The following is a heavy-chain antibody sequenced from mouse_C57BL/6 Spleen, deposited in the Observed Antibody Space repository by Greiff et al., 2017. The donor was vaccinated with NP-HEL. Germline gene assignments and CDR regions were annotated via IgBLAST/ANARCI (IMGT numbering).Heavy chain of an antibody. CDR2: INPNNGGT. V-gene: IGHV1-26*01. CDR3: SSYGSYYAMDY. D-gene: IGHD2-2*01. Sequence: EVQLQQSGPELVKPGASVKISCKASGYTFTDYYMNWVKQSHGKSLEWIGDINPNNGGTSYNQKFKGKATLTVDKSSSTAYMERRSLTSEDSAVYYCSSYGSYYAMDYWGQGTLVTVSS. CDR1: GYTFTDYY. J-gene: IGHJ4*01.